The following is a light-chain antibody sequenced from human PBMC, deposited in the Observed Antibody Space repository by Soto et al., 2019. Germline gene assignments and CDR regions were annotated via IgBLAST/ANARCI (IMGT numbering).Light chain of an antibody. CDR2: GAS. CDR1: QSVSSNY. Sequence: EIVLTQSPGTLSLSPGEGATLSCRASQSVSSNYLDWYQQKPGQAPRVLXYGASSRSTGIPDRFSGSGSGTDFTLTISRLEPEDFAVDYCQYYVSSPLTFGGGTKVDIK. CDR3: QYYVSSPLT. J-gene: IGKJ4*01. V-gene: IGKV3-20*01.